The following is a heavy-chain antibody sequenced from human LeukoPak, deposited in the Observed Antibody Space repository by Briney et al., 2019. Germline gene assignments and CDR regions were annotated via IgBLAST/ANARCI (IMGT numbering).Heavy chain of an antibody. CDR1: GYTFTSYG. V-gene: IGHV1-18*01. Sequence: ASVKVSCKASGYTFTSYGISWVRQAPGQGLEWMGWISAYNGNTNYAQKLQGRVIMTTDTSTSTAYMELRSLRSDDTAVYYCARVKRRELLPADAFDIWGQGTMVTVSS. CDR3: ARVKRRELLPADAFDI. CDR2: ISAYNGNT. D-gene: IGHD1-26*01. J-gene: IGHJ3*02.